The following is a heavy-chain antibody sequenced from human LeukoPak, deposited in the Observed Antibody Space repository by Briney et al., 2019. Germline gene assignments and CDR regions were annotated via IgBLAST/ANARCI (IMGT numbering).Heavy chain of an antibody. J-gene: IGHJ4*02. CDR3: ARSPSWSFDY. CDR1: GGSNSSGGYS. D-gene: IGHD6-13*01. Sequence: SQTLSLTCTVSGGSNSSGGYSWSWIRQPPGKGLEWIGYIYHSGSTYYNPSLKSRVTISVDRSKNQFSLKLSSVTAADTAVYYCARSPSWSFDYWGQGTLVTVSS. CDR2: IYHSGST. V-gene: IGHV4-30-2*01.